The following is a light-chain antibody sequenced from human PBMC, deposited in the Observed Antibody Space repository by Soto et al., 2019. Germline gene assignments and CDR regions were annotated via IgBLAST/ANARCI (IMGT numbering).Light chain of an antibody. CDR3: QQYNHWPPWLT. CDR1: QRVNTN. Sequence: EIEMTQSPATLSVTPGERATLSCRASQRVNTNLAWYQQKPGQAPRLLIYGASTRAPGIPARFSGSGSGTEFTLTVSSLQSEDFAISYCQQYNHWPPWLTFGGGTKVEVK. V-gene: IGKV3-15*01. J-gene: IGKJ4*01. CDR2: GAS.